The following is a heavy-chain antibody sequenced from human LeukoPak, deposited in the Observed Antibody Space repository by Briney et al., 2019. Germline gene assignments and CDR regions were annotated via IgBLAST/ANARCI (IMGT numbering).Heavy chain of an antibody. V-gene: IGHV3-15*01. CDR1: GFTFSNAW. J-gene: IGHJ6*02. CDR3: TTRYFDWLEYYYYGMDV. CDR2: IKSKTDGGTT. D-gene: IGHD3-9*01. Sequence: GGSLRLSCAASGFTFSNAWMSWVRQAPGKGLEWVGRIKSKTDGGTTDYAAPVKGRFTISRDDSKNTLYLQMNSLKTEDTAVYYCTTRYFDWLEYYYYGMDVWGQGTTVTVSS.